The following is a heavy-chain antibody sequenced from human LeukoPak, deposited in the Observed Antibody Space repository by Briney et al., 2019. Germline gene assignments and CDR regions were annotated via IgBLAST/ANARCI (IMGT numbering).Heavy chain of an antibody. CDR3: AELGITMIGGV. D-gene: IGHD3-10*02. CDR2: ISSSGSTI. V-gene: IGHV3-48*03. Sequence: GGSLRLSCAASGFTFSTYAMHWVRQAPGKGLEWVSYISSSGSTIYYADSVKGRFTISRDNAKNSLYLQMNSLRAEDTAVYYCAELGITMIGGVWGKGTTVTISS. CDR1: GFTFSTYA. J-gene: IGHJ6*04.